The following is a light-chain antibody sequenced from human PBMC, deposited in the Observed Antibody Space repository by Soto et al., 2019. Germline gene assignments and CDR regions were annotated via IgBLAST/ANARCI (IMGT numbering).Light chain of an antibody. CDR3: GTWDSSLSVVI. J-gene: IGLJ2*01. V-gene: IGLV1-51*01. Sequence: QSVLTQPPSVSAAPGQKVTISCSGSSSNIGNNYVSWYQQLPGTAPKLLIYDNDKRPSGIPDRFSGSRSGTSGTLGITGLPTGYEADYYCGTWDSSLSVVIFGGGTKLTVL. CDR2: DND. CDR1: SSNIGNNY.